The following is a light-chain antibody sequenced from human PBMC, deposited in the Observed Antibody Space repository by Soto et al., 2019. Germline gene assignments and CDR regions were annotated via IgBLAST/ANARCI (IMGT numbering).Light chain of an antibody. CDR1: QSLVYSDGNTY. CDR2: KVS. Sequence: DVVMTQSPLSLPVTLGQPASISCRSSQSLVYSDGNTYLNWFQQRPGQSPRRLIYKVSNRHSGVTDRFSGSESGTDFTLNISRVEAEDVGVYYRMQGTDGSSAFGQGNKVEIK. CDR3: MQGTDGSSA. V-gene: IGKV2-30*01. J-gene: IGKJ1*01.